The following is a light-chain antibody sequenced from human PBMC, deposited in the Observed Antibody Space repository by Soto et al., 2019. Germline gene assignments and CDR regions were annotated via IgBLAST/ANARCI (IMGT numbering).Light chain of an antibody. Sequence: QSALTQPASVSGSPGQSITISCTGTSSDVGGYNYVSWYQQHPGKAPKLMIYEFSNRPSGVSNRFSGSKSGNTASLTISGLQAEDEADYYCSSYTSSRVCGGGTKLSVL. CDR2: EFS. V-gene: IGLV2-14*01. CDR1: SSDVGGYNY. CDR3: SSYTSSRV. J-gene: IGLJ3*02.